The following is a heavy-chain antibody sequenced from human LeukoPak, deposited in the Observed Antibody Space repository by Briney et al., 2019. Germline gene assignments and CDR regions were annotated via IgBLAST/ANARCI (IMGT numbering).Heavy chain of an antibody. J-gene: IGHJ4*02. CDR3: ARSQGAYFDY. V-gene: IGHV4-59*01. Sequence: SETLSLTCTVSGDCISRYYWSWIRQPPGKGPECIGYISYSGSTNYNPSLKSRVTISLDTSKNHFSLKLTSVTAADTAVFYCARSQGAYFDYWGQGILVTVSS. CDR2: ISYSGST. CDR1: GDCISRYY.